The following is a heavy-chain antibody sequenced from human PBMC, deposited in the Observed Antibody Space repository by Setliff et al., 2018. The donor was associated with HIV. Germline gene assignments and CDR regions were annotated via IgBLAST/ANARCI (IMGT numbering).Heavy chain of an antibody. J-gene: IGHJ4*02. Sequence: GGSLRLSCAVSGFSFSDYFMTWVRQAPGKGLEWVANIKEDGSEKYYVDSVKGRFTISRDNAKNSLYLQMNSLRVEDTAVYYCGVIVRRTEFNYWGQGTLVTVSS. CDR1: GFSFSDYF. D-gene: IGHD3-22*01. V-gene: IGHV3-7*03. CDR2: IKEDGSEK. CDR3: GVIVRRTEFNY.